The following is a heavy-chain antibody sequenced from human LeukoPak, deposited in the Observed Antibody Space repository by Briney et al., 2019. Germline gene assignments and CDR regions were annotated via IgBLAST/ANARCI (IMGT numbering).Heavy chain of an antibody. D-gene: IGHD3-22*01. CDR3: AHRRDSGGYHYRWWFAP. CDR1: GFSLTTSGVG. V-gene: IGHV2-5*02. J-gene: IGHJ5*02. Sequence: KSGPTLLKPTQTLTLTCTFSGFSLTTSGVGVGWIRQPPGKALEWLALINWDDQKVYSPSLQSRLSITKDTSKNQVVLTMTNVDPVDTATYYCAHRRDSGGYHYRWWFAPWGQGTLVTVSS. CDR2: INWDDQK.